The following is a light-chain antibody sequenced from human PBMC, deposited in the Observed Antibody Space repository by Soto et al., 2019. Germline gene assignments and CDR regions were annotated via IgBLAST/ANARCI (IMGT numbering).Light chain of an antibody. J-gene: IGKJ5*01. V-gene: IGKV1-9*01. CDR3: QQLKSNLIT. Sequence: DIQLTQAPSFLSASAGDRVSITCRASQAISSYLAWYQQKPGKAPKLLIYAASTLQSGVPSRFSGSGSGTEFTLTISSLQPEDFATYYCQQLKSNLITFGQGTRLEIK. CDR2: AAS. CDR1: QAISSY.